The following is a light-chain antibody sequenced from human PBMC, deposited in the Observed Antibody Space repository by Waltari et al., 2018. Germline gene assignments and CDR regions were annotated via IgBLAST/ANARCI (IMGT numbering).Light chain of an antibody. CDR1: QSVSSSY. CDR2: GAS. CDR3: QQYGSSPRVT. J-gene: IGKJ5*01. V-gene: IGKV3-20*01. Sequence: ELVFTQSPGTLSLSPGERATLSCRASQSVSSSYLAWYQQKPGQAPRLLIYGASSRATGIPDRFSGSGSGTDFTLTISRLEPEDFAVYYCQQYGSSPRVTFGQGTRLEIK.